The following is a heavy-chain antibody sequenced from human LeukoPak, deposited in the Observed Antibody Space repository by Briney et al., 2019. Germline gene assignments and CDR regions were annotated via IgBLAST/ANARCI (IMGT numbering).Heavy chain of an antibody. CDR1: GFTFGDSG. CDR2: MRSKSYGGPA. CDR3: TRGPDYDFWLDS. Sequence: GGSLRLSCTGSGFTFGDSGINWVRQAPGKGLEWVGLMRSKSYGGPAQYAASVRGRFTISRDDSKSIAYLHVNGLEIEDTALYYCTRGPDYDFWLDSWGQGTLVTVSS. J-gene: IGHJ4*02. D-gene: IGHD3-3*01. V-gene: IGHV3-49*04.